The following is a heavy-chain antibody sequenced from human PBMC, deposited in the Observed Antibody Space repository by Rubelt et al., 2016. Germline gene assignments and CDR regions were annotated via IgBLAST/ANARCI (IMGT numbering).Heavy chain of an antibody. CDR3: AIYDFWSGYYLDY. J-gene: IGHJ4*02. D-gene: IGHD3-3*01. CDR1: GYSFTSYW. V-gene: IGHV5-10-1*01. CDR2: IDPSDSYT. Sequence: EVQLVQSGAEVKKPGESLRISCKGSGYSFTSYWISWVRQMPGKGLEWMGRIDPSDSYTNYSPSFQGHVTISSYKSISTAYLQWSSLKASDTVMYYCAIYDFWSGYYLDYWGQGTLVTVSS.